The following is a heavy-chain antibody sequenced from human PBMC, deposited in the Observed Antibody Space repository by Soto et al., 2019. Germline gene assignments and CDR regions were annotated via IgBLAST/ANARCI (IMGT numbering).Heavy chain of an antibody. CDR2: IASSSYT. CDR1: GFTFSDYH. D-gene: IGHD2-2*01. CDR3: ARASRDGHPIVDN. Sequence: QVQLVQSGGGLVKPGGSLRLSCAASGFTFSDYHMTWIRQAPGKGLEWVSYIASSSYTKYADSVEGRFTISRDNAKNSLYLQMNSLRAEYAAVYYCARASRDGHPIVDNWGQGALVTVAS. V-gene: IGHV3-11*05. J-gene: IGHJ4*02.